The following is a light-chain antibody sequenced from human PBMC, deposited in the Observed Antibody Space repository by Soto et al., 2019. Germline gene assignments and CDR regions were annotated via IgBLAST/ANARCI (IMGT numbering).Light chain of an antibody. CDR2: TSS. CDR1: QAIRNY. J-gene: IGKJ3*01. CDR3: QKYNTAPCT. V-gene: IGKV1-27*01. Sequence: DIQMTQSPSSLSASVGDRVTVSCRASQAIRNYLAWYQHRPGRVPQLLIYTSSPLQSGVPSRFAGSGSGTKFTLTISSLQPEDVGTYYCQKYNTAPCTFGPGTKVDIK.